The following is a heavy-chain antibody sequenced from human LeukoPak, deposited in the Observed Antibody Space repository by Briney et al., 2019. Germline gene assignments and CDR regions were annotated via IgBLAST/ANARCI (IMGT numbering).Heavy chain of an antibody. CDR1: GFTFSDYG. Sequence: PGGSLRLSCAASGFTFSDYGIHWVSQAPGKGLEWVAVIWYDGSKKYYADSVKGRFTISRDNSRNMLYLQMNSLRAEDTAVYYCARERPDDAFDIWGQGTMVTVSS. J-gene: IGHJ3*02. CDR3: ARERPDDAFDI. V-gene: IGHV3-33*01. CDR2: IWYDGSKK.